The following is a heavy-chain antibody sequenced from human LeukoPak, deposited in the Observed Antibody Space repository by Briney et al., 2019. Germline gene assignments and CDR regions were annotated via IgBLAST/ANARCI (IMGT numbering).Heavy chain of an antibody. D-gene: IGHD3-10*01. CDR1: GGSISSSSYY. CDR2: LYYSGST. J-gene: IGHJ4*02. CDR3: ARGGGYYYGSGSYYNVYNY. V-gene: IGHV4-39*01. Sequence: SEALSLTCTVSGGSISSSSYYWGWIRQPPGKGLEWIGSLYYSGSTYYNPSLKSRVTISVDTSKNQFSLQLNSVTPEDTAVYYCARGGGYYYGSGSYYNVYNYWGQGTLVTVSS.